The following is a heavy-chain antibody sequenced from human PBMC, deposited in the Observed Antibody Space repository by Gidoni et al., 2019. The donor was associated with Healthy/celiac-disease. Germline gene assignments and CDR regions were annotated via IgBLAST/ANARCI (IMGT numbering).Heavy chain of an antibody. CDR3: AHLGDPSNRYSSSWYFV. D-gene: IGHD6-13*01. V-gene: IGHV3-21*01. CDR2: ISSSSSYI. Sequence: EVQLVESGGGLVKPGGSLRLSCAASGFTFSSYSMNWVRQAPGKGLEWVSSISSSSSYIYYADSVKGRFTISRDNAKNSLYLQMNSLRAEDTAVYYCAHLGDPSNRYSSSWYFVWGQGTLVTVSS. CDR1: GFTFSSYS. J-gene: IGHJ4*02.